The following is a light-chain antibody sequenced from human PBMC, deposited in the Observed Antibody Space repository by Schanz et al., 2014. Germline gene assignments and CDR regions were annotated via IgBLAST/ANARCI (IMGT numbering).Light chain of an antibody. V-gene: IGLV2-8*01. CDR2: KVT. CDR1: SSDVGGYNF. Sequence: QSALTQPPSASGSPGQSVTISCTGTSSDVGGYNFVSWYQQIPGKAPKLMIYKVTQRPSGVPDRFSGSKSGNTASLTVSGLQADDEADYYCSSYAGSNTYVFGTGTKLTVL. J-gene: IGLJ1*01. CDR3: SSYAGSNTYV.